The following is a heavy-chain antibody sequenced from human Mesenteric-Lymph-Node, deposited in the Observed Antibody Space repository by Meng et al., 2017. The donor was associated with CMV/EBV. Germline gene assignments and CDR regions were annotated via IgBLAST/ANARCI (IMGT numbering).Heavy chain of an antibody. D-gene: IGHD2-2*01. CDR3: ARDFSWSSDNCYQGIDP. Sequence: VGSSSYYWTWIRQPPGKRLEWIGYIYYGGSTNCSPSLKSRVTISVDTSKNQFSLKLSSVTAADTAVYFCARDFSWSSDNCYQGIDPWGQGTLVTVSS. CDR1: VGSSSYY. J-gene: IGHJ5*02. V-gene: IGHV4-61*01. CDR2: IYYGGST.